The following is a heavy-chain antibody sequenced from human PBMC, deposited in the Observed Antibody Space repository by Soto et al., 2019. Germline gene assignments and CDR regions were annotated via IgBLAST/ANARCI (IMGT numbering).Heavy chain of an antibody. CDR2: IYHSGST. D-gene: IGHD3-22*01. CDR1: GGSISSGDYS. CDR3: ARNGGYFQFFDF. J-gene: IGHJ5*01. Sequence: SETLSLTCAVSGGSISSGDYSWSWIRQPPGKGLDWIGSIYHSGSTYYNPSLKSRVTISVDKSKNQFSLNLNSVTAADTAVYYCARNGGYFQFFDFWGQGTLVTVSS. V-gene: IGHV4-30-2*01.